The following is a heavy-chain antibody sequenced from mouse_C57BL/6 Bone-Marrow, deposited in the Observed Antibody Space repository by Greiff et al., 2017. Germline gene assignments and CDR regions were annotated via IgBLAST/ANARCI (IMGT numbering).Heavy chain of an antibody. CDR3: ARFWSYAMDY. CDR1: GYTFTSYW. J-gene: IGHJ4*01. CDR2: IDPNSGGT. V-gene: IGHV1-72*01. Sequence: QVQLKQPGAELVKPGASVKLSCKASGYTFTSYWMHWVKQRPGRGLEWIGRIDPNSGGTKYNEKFKSKAKLTVDKPSSTAYMQLSSLTSEDSAVYYCARFWSYAMDYWGQGTSVTVSS.